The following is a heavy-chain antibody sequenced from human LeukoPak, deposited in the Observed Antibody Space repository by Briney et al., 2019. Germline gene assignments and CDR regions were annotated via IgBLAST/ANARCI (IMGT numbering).Heavy chain of an antibody. J-gene: IGHJ4*02. CDR1: GFTLNNYA. CDR3: ARDEIDYGGNSD. D-gene: IGHD4-23*01. V-gene: IGHV3-23*01. CDR2: ISGSGGST. Sequence: PGGSLRLSCAVSGFTLNNYAMSWVRQAPGKGLEWVSGISGSGGSTYYADSVKGRFTISRDNAENSLYLQMNILRAEDTAVYYCARDEIDYGGNSDWGQGTLVTVSS.